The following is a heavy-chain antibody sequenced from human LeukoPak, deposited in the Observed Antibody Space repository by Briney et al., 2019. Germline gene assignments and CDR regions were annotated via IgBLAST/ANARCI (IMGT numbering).Heavy chain of an antibody. V-gene: IGHV4-39*07. CDR1: GGSISSSSYY. Sequence: PSETLSLTCTVSGGSISSSSYYWGWIRQPPGKGLEWIGSIYYSGSTNYNPSLKSRVTISVDTSKNQFSLKLSSVTAADTAVYYCARSRYYALTYFDYWGQGTLVTVSS. J-gene: IGHJ4*02. D-gene: IGHD3-10*01. CDR3: ARSRYYALTYFDY. CDR2: IYYSGST.